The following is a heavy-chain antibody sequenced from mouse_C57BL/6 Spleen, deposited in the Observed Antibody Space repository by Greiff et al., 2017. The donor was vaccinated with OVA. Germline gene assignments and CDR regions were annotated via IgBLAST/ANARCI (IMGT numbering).Heavy chain of an antibody. CDR3: ARGGDYGKRYAMDY. CDR2: ILTGSGST. J-gene: IGHJ4*01. D-gene: IGHD2-1*01. Sequence: VQLQESGAELMKPGASVKLSCKATGYTFTGYWIEWVKQRPGHGLEWIGEILTGSGSTNYNEKFKGKATFTADTSSNTAYMQLSSLTTEDSAIYYCARGGDYGKRYAMDYWGQGTSVTVSS. V-gene: IGHV1-9*01. CDR1: GYTFTGYW.